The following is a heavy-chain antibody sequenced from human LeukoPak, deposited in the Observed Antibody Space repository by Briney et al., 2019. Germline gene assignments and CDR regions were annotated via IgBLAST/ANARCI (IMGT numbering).Heavy chain of an antibody. CDR1: GFTFSTYN. CDR2: IIAGGATT. Sequence: GGSLRLSCAASGFTFSTYNMSWVRQAPGRGLEWVSSIIAGGATTFYADSVKGRFTISRDNSKNTLFLHMNSLRADDTAVYYCAKDKVPDNRWNFDYWGQGTLVTVSS. D-gene: IGHD1-1*01. CDR3: AKDKVPDNRWNFDY. V-gene: IGHV3-23*01. J-gene: IGHJ4*02.